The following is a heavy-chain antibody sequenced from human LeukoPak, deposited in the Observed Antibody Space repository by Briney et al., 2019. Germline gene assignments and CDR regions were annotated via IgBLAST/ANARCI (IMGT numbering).Heavy chain of an antibody. CDR3: ARDRGSSSRGRDYYYMDV. CDR1: GGSISSSSYY. D-gene: IGHD6-13*01. J-gene: IGHJ6*03. CDR2: IYYSGST. V-gene: IGHV4-61*01. Sequence: KASETLSLTCTVSGGSISSSSYYWGWIRQPPGKGLEWIGYIYYSGSTNYNPSLKSRVTISVDTSKNQFSLKLSSVTAADTAVYYCARDRGSSSRGRDYYYMDVWGKGTTVTVSS.